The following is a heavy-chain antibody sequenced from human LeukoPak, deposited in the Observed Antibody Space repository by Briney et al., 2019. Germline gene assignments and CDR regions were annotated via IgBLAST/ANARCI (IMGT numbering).Heavy chain of an antibody. Sequence: GGSLRLSCAASGFTFSSYWMSWVRQAPGKGLEWVANIKQDGSEKYYVDSVKGRFTISRDNAKNSLYLQMNSLRAEDTAVYYCARKIVVVPAAGPEIDYWGQGTLVTVSP. CDR3: ARKIVVVPAAGPEIDY. CDR1: GFTFSSYW. J-gene: IGHJ4*02. CDR2: IKQDGSEK. D-gene: IGHD2-2*01. V-gene: IGHV3-7*01.